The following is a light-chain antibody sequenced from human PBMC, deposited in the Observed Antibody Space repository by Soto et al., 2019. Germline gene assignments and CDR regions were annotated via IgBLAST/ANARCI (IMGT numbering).Light chain of an antibody. CDR2: EVT. J-gene: IGLJ2*01. CDR3: SSYATNNNMI. CDR1: SSDVGAYDY. Sequence: QSALTQPPSASGSPGQSVTISCTGTSSDVGAYDYVSWYQQHPGKAPELMIYEVTKRPSGVPDRFSGSKSGNTASLTVSGLQAEDEANYFCSSYATNNNMIFGGGTQLTVL. V-gene: IGLV2-8*01.